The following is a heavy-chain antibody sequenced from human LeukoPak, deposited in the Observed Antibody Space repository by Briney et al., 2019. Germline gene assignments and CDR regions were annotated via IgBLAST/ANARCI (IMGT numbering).Heavy chain of an antibody. Sequence: SETLSLTCTVSGGSISSSSYYWGWIRQPPGKGLEWIGSIYYSGSTYYNPSLKSRVTISVDTSKNQFSLKLSSVTAADTAVCYCARQSGSGYDFWSGYYTFYYYYYMDVWGKGTTVTASS. D-gene: IGHD3-3*01. V-gene: IGHV4-39*01. CDR1: GGSISSSSYY. CDR2: IYYSGST. CDR3: ARQSGSGYDFWSGYYTFYYYYYMDV. J-gene: IGHJ6*03.